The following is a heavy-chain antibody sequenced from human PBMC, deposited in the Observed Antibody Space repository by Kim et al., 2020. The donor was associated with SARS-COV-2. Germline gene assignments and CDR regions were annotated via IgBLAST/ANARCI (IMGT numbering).Heavy chain of an antibody. V-gene: IGHV3-33*01. J-gene: IGHJ4*02. Sequence: IKISYAESVRGRFTTSRDNSKDTVYLEMNSLRAEDTAVYYCARRFGVTFDYWGQGTPVTVSS. CDR3: ARRFGVTFDY. CDR2: IKI. D-gene: IGHD3-10*01.